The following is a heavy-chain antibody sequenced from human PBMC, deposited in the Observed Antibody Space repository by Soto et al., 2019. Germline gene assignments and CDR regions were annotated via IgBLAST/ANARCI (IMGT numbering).Heavy chain of an antibody. D-gene: IGHD6-6*01. J-gene: IGHJ6*03. CDR2: IWYDGGNK. Sequence: GGSLRLSCAASGFTFSSYGMHWVRQAPGKGLEWVAVIWYDGGNKYYADSVKGRFTISRDNSKNTLYLQMNSLRAEDTAVYYCARDWRSEYSSSSYLSYYMDVWGKGTTVTVSS. CDR1: GFTFSSYG. CDR3: ARDWRSEYSSSSYLSYYMDV. V-gene: IGHV3-33*01.